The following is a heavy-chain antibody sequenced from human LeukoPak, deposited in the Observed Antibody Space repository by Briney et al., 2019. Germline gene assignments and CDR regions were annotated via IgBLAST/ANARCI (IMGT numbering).Heavy chain of an antibody. CDR1: GFTFSSYS. D-gene: IGHD2-15*01. V-gene: IGHV3-21*01. J-gene: IGHJ4*02. Sequence: PGGSLRLSCAASGFTFSSYSMNWVRQAPGKGLEWVSSISSSSSYIYYADSVKGRFTISRDNAKNSLYLQMNSLRAEDTAVYYCARIDCSGGSCYSFHWGQGTLVTVSS. CDR3: ARIDCSGGSCYSFH. CDR2: ISSSSSYI.